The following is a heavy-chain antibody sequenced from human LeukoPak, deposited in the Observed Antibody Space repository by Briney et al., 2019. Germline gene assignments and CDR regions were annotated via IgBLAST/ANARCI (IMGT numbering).Heavy chain of an antibody. Sequence: PGGSLRLSCAASGFSFNIYWMSWVRQAPGKGLEWVANINHDGSEKYYVDSVKGRFTISRDNAENSLYLQMNSLRAEDTAVYYCARDRLHYDSLTGYPADWGQGTLVTVSS. J-gene: IGHJ4*02. D-gene: IGHD3-9*01. CDR1: GFSFNIYW. V-gene: IGHV3-7*01. CDR3: ARDRLHYDSLTGYPAD. CDR2: INHDGSEK.